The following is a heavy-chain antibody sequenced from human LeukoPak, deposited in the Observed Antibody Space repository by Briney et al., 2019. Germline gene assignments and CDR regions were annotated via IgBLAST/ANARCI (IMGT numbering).Heavy chain of an antibody. J-gene: IGHJ4*02. CDR3: ARVPTVTFFDY. CDR2: IYLSGST. D-gene: IGHD4-17*01. CDR1: GGSISSSSYY. V-gene: IGHV4-39*07. Sequence: SETLSLTCTVSGGSISSSSYYWGWIRQPPGKGLEWIGSIYLSGSTYYNPSLKSRVTISVDTSKNQFSLKLSSVTAADTALYYCARVPTVTFFDYWGQGTLVTASS.